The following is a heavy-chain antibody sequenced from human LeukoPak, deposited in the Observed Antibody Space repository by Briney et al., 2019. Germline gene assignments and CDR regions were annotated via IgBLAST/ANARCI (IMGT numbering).Heavy chain of an antibody. D-gene: IGHD3-22*01. Sequence: SVKVSCKASGCTFRSYAISWVRQAPGHPLEWMGGIIPIFGTANYAQKFEARVTITTDESTTTAYIELSSLRSEDTAVYYCARVVRDSSGYVPHYFDYWGQGTLVTVSS. CDR1: GCTFRSYA. CDR2: IIPIFGTA. CDR3: ARVVRDSSGYVPHYFDY. V-gene: IGHV1-69*05. J-gene: IGHJ4*02.